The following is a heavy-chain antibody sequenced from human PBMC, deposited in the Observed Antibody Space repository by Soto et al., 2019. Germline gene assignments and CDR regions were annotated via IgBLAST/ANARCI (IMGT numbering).Heavy chain of an antibody. V-gene: IGHV3-23*01. CDR3: AKTVRVGATTYYYYGMDV. D-gene: IGHD1-26*01. Sequence: SLRLSCAASGFTFSGYAMSWVRQAPGKGLEWVSAISGSGGSTYCADSVKGRFTISRDNSKNTLYPQMNSLRAEDTAVYYCAKTVRVGATTYYYYGMDVWGQGTTVTVSS. CDR1: GFTFSGYA. J-gene: IGHJ6*02. CDR2: ISGSGGST.